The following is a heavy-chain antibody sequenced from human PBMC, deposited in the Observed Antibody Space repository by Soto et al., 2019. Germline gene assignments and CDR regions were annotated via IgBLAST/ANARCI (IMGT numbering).Heavy chain of an antibody. CDR3: ARSVFP. J-gene: IGHJ5*02. Sequence: QVQLQESGPGLVKPSQTLSLTCTVSGGSISSGGYYWNWIRQHPGKGLEWIGYIYYIGSTYYNQCLKSRVTISLDTSKNQCSLRLSSVTAADTAVYYCARSVFPWGQGTLVTVSS. CDR2: IYYIGST. CDR1: GGSISSGGYY. V-gene: IGHV4-31*03.